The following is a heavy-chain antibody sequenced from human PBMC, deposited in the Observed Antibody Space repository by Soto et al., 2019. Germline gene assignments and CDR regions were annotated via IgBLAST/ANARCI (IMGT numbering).Heavy chain of an antibody. Sequence: DSVKGRFTISRDDAKNSLYLQMNSLRAEDTALYYCARSDYYDSSGYFGTYDFWGQGTLVTVSS. D-gene: IGHD3-22*01. CDR3: ARSDYYDSSGYFGTYDF. J-gene: IGHJ4*02. V-gene: IGHV3-7*01.